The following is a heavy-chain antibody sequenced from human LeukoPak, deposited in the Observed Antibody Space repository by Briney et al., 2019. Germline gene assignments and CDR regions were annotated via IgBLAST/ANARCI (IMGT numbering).Heavy chain of an antibody. J-gene: IGHJ4*02. CDR3: AKASGFLEEQLPDY. Sequence: GGSLRLSCAASGFTFSSYWMHWVRQAPGKGLVWVSRINTDGSSTSYADSVKGRFTISRDNAKNTLYLQMNSLRAEDTAVYYCAKASGFLEEQLPDYWGQGTLVTVSS. V-gene: IGHV3-74*01. D-gene: IGHD6-13*01. CDR1: GFTFSSYW. CDR2: INTDGSST.